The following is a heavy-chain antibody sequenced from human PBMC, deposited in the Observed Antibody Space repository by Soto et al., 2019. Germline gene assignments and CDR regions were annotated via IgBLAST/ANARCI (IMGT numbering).Heavy chain of an antibody. CDR3: ASGYCGGDCYSFFIWYFDL. CDR2: IYYSGST. Sequence: QVQLQESGPGLVKPSETLSLTCTVSGGSVSSGSYYWSWIRQPPGKGLEWIGYIYYSGSTNYNPSLKSRVTISVDTSKNQCSLKLSSVTAADTAVYYCASGYCGGDCYSFFIWYFDLWGRGTLVTVSS. J-gene: IGHJ2*01. V-gene: IGHV4-61*01. D-gene: IGHD2-21*02. CDR1: GGSVSSGSYY.